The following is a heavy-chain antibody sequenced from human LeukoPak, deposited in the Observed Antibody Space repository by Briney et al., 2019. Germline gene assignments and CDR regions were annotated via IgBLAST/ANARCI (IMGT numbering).Heavy chain of an antibody. J-gene: IGHJ4*02. CDR1: GFTFSSYE. Sequence: GGSLRLSCAASGFTFSSYEMNWVRQAPGKGLEWVSSISGSSSYIYYADSVKGRFTISRDNAKNSLYLQMNSLRAEDTAVYYCARTYCSSTSCLIDYWGQGTLVTVSS. CDR2: ISGSSSYI. D-gene: IGHD2-2*01. CDR3: ARTYCSSTSCLIDY. V-gene: IGHV3-21*01.